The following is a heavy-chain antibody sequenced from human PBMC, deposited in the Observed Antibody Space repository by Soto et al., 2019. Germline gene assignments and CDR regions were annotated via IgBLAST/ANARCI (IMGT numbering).Heavy chain of an antibody. D-gene: IGHD4-17*01. J-gene: IGHJ6*02. CDR1: GGTLRNYG. CDR2: IIPVFGTA. V-gene: IGHV1-69*12. Sequence: QVQLVQSGAEVKKPGSSVRVSCKASGGTLRNYGISWVRQAPGQGLEWLGGIIPVFGTANYAQKFQGRVTITADESTSTVYMDVTRLRSEDTAVYYCSRGDATKIVVTTYYGMDVWGQGTPVTVSS. CDR3: SRGDATKIVVTTYYGMDV.